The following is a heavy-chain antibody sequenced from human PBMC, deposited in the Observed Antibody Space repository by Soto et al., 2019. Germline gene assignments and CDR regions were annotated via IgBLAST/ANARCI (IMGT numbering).Heavy chain of an antibody. Sequence: SLRLSCAASGFTFSSYAMHWVRQAPGKGLEWVAVISYDGSNKYYADSVKGRFTISRDNSKNTLYLQMNSLRAEDTAVYYCARDKSITMVRGVTTDAFDIWGQGTMVTVSS. CDR3: ARDKSITMVRGVTTDAFDI. CDR1: GFTFSSYA. CDR2: ISYDGSNK. D-gene: IGHD3-10*01. J-gene: IGHJ3*02. V-gene: IGHV3-30-3*01.